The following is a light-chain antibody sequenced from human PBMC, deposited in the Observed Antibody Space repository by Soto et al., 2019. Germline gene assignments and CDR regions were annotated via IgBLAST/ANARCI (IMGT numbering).Light chain of an antibody. J-gene: IGKJ1*01. Sequence: DIQMTQSPATLSASVGASVTITCRASQSISHWLAWYQQKPGKAPKFLIYDASSLESGVPSRFSGSGSGTEFTLTISSLQPDDFATYYCQQYDSVLGTFGPGTKVDIK. V-gene: IGKV1-5*01. CDR1: QSISHW. CDR2: DAS. CDR3: QQYDSVLGT.